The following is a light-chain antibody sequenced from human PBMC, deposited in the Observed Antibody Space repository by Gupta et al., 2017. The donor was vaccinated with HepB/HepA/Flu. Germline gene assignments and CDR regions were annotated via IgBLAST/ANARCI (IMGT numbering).Light chain of an antibody. CDR1: SSNIGAGYD. J-gene: IGLJ2*01. CDR3: QSYDGSLSGSV. CDR2: ADN. V-gene: IGLV1-40*01. Sequence: QSVLTQPPSVSGAPGKRVTISCTGSSSNIGAGYDVHWYQQVPGTAPKLLIYADNKRPSGVPDRFSGSRSGTSASLAITGLQAEDEADYYCQSYDGSLSGSVFGGGTKLTVL.